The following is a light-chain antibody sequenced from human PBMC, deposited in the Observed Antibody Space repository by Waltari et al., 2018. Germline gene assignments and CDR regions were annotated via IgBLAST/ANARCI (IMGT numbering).Light chain of an antibody. Sequence: NFFLTHPHSVSASPGTPAIISCTRSRGSIARNYVQGYQLRPGSAPITVIYEDTQRPSGVSDRFSGSLDSSSNSATLTISGLKTEDEADYYCQSYDSSTFIFGGGTTLTVL. V-gene: IGLV6-57*03. CDR1: RGSIARNY. CDR3: QSYDSSTFI. CDR2: EDT. J-gene: IGLJ2*01.